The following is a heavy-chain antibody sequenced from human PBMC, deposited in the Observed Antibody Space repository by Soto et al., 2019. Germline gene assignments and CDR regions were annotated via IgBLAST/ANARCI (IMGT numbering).Heavy chain of an antibody. V-gene: IGHV3-21*01. J-gene: IGHJ4*02. Sequence: EVQVVESGGGLVKPGGSLRLSCTASGSPFSTYGMNWVRQAPGKGLEWISSISNGGDYIYYADSVQGRFTISRDNAKNSLSLQMNTLRAEDTAVYFCARDESAGSSIRYWGQGTLVTVSS. CDR1: GSPFSTYG. D-gene: IGHD3-3*02. CDR3: ARDESAGSSIRY. CDR2: ISNGGDYI.